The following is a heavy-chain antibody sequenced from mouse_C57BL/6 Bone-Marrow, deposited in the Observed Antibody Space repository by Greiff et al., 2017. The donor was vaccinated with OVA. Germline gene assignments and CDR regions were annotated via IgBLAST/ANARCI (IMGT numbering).Heavy chain of an antibody. D-gene: IGHD2-4*01. Sequence: QVHVKQSGAELARPGASVKLSCKASGYTFTSYGLSWVKQRTGQGLEWSGEIYPRSGNTYYNEKFKGKATLTADKSSSTAYMELRSLTSEDSAVYFCARGGLRRGYWGQGTTLTVSS. CDR1: GYTFTSYG. CDR3: ARGGLRRGY. V-gene: IGHV1-81*01. CDR2: IYPRSGNT. J-gene: IGHJ2*01.